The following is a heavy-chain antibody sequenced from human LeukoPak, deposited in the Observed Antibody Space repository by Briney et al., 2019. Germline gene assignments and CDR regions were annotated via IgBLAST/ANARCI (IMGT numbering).Heavy chain of an antibody. Sequence: GGSLRLSCAASGFTFSSYWMSWVRQAPGKGLEWVANIKQDGSEEYYVDSVKGRFTISRDNAKNSLYLQMNSLRAEDTAVYYCARGQWLVHYYYYGMDVWGKGTTVTVSS. V-gene: IGHV3-7*01. CDR1: GFTFSSYW. CDR2: IKQDGSEE. CDR3: ARGQWLVHYYYYGMDV. J-gene: IGHJ6*04. D-gene: IGHD6-19*01.